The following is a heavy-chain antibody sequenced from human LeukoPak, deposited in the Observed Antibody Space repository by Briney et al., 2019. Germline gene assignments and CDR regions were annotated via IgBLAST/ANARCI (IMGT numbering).Heavy chain of an antibody. V-gene: IGHV7-4-1*02. J-gene: IGHJ4*02. CDR3: ARDDSIVVVPAAGDY. CDR2: INTNTGNP. CDR1: GGTFSSYA. Sequence: ASVKVSCKASGGTFSSYAISWVRQAPGQGLEWMGWINTNTGNPTYAQGFTGRFVFSLDTSVSTAYLQISSLKAEDTAVYYCARDDSIVVVPAAGDYWGQGTLVTVSS. D-gene: IGHD2-2*01.